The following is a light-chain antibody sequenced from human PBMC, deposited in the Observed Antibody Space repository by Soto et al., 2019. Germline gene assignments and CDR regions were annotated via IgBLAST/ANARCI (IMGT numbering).Light chain of an antibody. CDR2: RAW. CDR3: DQYVGSPGA. J-gene: IGKJ1*01. Sequence: EIVAMQSPVTVPRSGGDRATXSCRASHFVSSSYLAWYQQKAGHVPRLVIFRAWSRATGIPDRSSGTRSGTDFTLTISQLEAEHFAVYYCDQYVGSPGAFGQGPKV. V-gene: IGKV3-20*01. CDR1: HFVSSSY.